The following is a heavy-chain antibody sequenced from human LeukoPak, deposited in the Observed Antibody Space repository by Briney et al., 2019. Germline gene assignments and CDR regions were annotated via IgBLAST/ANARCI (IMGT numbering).Heavy chain of an antibody. J-gene: IGHJ3*02. V-gene: IGHV3-23*01. CDR2: ISGSGGST. D-gene: IGHD3-22*01. Sequence: PGGSLRLSCAASGFTFSSYAMSWVRQAPGKGLEWVSAISGSGGSTYYADSVKGRFTISRDNSKNTLYLQMNSLRAEDTAVYYCAKDHRIVVVTTTCAFDIWGQGTMVTVSS. CDR3: AKDHRIVVVTTTCAFDI. CDR1: GFTFSSYA.